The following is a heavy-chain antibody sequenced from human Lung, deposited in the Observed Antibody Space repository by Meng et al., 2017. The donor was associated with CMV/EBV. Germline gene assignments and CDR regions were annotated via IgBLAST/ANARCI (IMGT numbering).Heavy chain of an antibody. D-gene: IGHD3-10*01. CDR1: GGSISSTYYY. CDR2: LYYSGST. V-gene: IGHV4-39*01. CDR3: ARHHTYYFASGPNYYFDD. J-gene: IGHJ4*02. Sequence: SETXSLXCTVSGGSISSTYYYWGWIRQPPGRGLEWIGSLYYSGSTYYNPSLKSRVTVSVDTSKNQFSLKLTSVTAADTAIYYCARHHTYYFASGPNYYFDDXGQGXLVTFSS.